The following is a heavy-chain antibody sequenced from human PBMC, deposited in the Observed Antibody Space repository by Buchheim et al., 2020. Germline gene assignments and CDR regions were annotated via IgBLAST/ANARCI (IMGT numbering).Heavy chain of an antibody. J-gene: IGHJ4*02. CDR2: ISNNGGTT. V-gene: IGHV3-11*01. Sequence: QVQLVESGGGLVKPGGPLRLPCAASGFTFTDYYMSWIRQAPGKGLEWVSYISNNGGTTYYADSVKARFPVSRDSAKNSLYLQMNSLRAEDTAVYYCARRYYSGWPKFDNWGQGTL. CDR1: GFTFTDYY. CDR3: ARRYYSGWPKFDN. D-gene: IGHD6-19*01.